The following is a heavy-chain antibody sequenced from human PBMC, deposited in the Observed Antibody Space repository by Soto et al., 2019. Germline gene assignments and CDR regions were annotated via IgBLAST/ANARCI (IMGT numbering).Heavy chain of an antibody. J-gene: IGHJ6*02. Sequence: SETLSLTCTVSGGSISSYYWSWIRQPPGKGLEWIGYIYYSGSTNYNPSLKSPVTISVDTSKNQFSLKLSSVTAADTAVYYCARDFVMNFWSGYSNYYGMDVWGQGTTVTVSS. CDR2: IYYSGST. V-gene: IGHV4-59*01. D-gene: IGHD3-3*01. CDR3: ARDFVMNFWSGYSNYYGMDV. CDR1: GGSISSYY.